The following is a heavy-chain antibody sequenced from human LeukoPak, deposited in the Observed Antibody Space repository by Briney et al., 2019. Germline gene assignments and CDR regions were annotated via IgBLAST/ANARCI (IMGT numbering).Heavy chain of an antibody. J-gene: IGHJ4*02. D-gene: IGHD2/OR15-2a*01. CDR1: GFTFSSYG. CDR3: ARGGLSIMGY. Sequence: PGRSLRLSCAASGFTFSSYGMNWVRQAPGKGLEWVSYISSSGSTKYYADSVKGRFTISRDNARNSLYLQMNSLRAEDTAVYFCARGGLSIMGYWGQGTLVTVSS. CDR2: ISSSGSTK. V-gene: IGHV3-48*01.